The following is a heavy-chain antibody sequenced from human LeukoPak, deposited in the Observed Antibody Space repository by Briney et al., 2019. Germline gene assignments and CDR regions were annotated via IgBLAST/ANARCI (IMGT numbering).Heavy chain of an antibody. CDR3: ATEARITVSRGAGPAAFDI. J-gene: IGHJ3*02. V-gene: IGHV1-24*01. CDR1: QYTLSELF. CDR2: FYPEDGET. Sequence: AAVKDSCKVSQYTLSELFIHWVRPAPGKGREWMGGFYPEDGETTYAQKLQGRVTITEDTSTDTDYMELSILRPEDTAVYYCATEARITVSRGAGPAAFDIWGQGTMVTASS. D-gene: IGHD3-10*01.